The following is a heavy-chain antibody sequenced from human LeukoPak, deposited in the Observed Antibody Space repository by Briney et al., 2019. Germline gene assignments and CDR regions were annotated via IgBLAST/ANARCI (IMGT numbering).Heavy chain of an antibody. Sequence: GGSLRLSCAASGFTFSDSWMSWVRQAPGKGLEWVANMNQDGSAKGYVDSMKGRFTISRDNARNSLYLQMSSLRPEDTAVYYCATYTHWVAGDVWGQGTTVTVSS. CDR3: ATYTHWVAGDV. V-gene: IGHV3-7*01. D-gene: IGHD3-16*01. J-gene: IGHJ6*02. CDR1: GFTFSDSW. CDR2: MNQDGSAK.